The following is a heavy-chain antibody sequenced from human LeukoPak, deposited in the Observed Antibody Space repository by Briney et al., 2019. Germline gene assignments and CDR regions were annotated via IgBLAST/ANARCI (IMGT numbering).Heavy chain of an antibody. V-gene: IGHV1-18*01. D-gene: IGHD3-22*01. Sequence: ASVKVSCKASGYTFTSYGISWVRQAPGQGLEWMGWISAYNGNTNYAQKLQGRVTMATDTSTSTAYMELRSLRSDDTAVYYCARDWALYYYDSSGYFYYFDYWGQGTLVTVSS. CDR3: ARDWALYYYDSSGYFYYFDY. CDR2: ISAYNGNT. J-gene: IGHJ4*02. CDR1: GYTFTSYG.